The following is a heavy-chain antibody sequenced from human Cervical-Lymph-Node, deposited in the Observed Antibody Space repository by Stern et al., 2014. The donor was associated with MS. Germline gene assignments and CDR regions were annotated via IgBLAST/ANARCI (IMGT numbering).Heavy chain of an antibody. CDR1: GGTFSSSYA. V-gene: IGHV1-69*04. CDR3: ARGVVSNRAAATLHNLFDP. J-gene: IGHJ5*02. Sequence: QVQLRQSGAEVKKPGSSMNVSCKTSGGTFSSSYAITWMRQAPGQGLEWMGRIIPIPGLANYAQKFQGRVIITADKSTSTTYMELSSLRSEDTAVYYCARGVVSNRAAATLHNLFDPWGQGTLVTVSS. CDR2: IIPIPGLA. D-gene: IGHD2-15*01.